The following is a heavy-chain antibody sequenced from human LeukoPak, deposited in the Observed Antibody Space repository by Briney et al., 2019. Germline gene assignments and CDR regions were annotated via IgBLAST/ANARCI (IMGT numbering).Heavy chain of an antibody. Sequence: SETLSLTCTVSGGSISSYYWSWIRQPAGKGLEWIGRIYTSGSTNYNSSLKSRVTMSVDTSKNQFSLKLSSVTAADTAVYYCARASSNYYYNYMDVWGKGTTVIVSS. CDR2: IYTSGST. V-gene: IGHV4-4*07. CDR1: GGSISSYY. CDR3: ARASSNYYYNYMDV. J-gene: IGHJ6*03.